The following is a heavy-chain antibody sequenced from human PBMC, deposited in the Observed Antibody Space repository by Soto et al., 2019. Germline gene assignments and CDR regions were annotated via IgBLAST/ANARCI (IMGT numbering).Heavy chain of an antibody. CDR3: ARWWNDEEWVETMDV. J-gene: IGHJ6*02. CDR2: IYDDGSSK. CDR1: GFTFSIYS. Sequence: SMRRSCAASGFTFSIYSTNWVRQAPGKGLEWVAYIYDDGSSKYYSYAVKGRFTISRDNSKNSLYLQMNSLRVEDTAVYYCARWWNDEEWVETMDVWGQGSTVAVTS. D-gene: IGHD1-1*01. V-gene: IGHV3-33*08.